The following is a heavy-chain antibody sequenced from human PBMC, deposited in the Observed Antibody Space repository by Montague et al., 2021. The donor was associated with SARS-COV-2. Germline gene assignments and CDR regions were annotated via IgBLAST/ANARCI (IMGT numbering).Heavy chain of an antibody. CDR3: ARGGTYHYGMDV. J-gene: IGHJ6*02. Sequence: SETLSLTCAVSDGSISSPNWWNWVRQPPGKGLERIGEIYYTGNTNYNPSLKSRVTIFIDKSKNHLSLQLSSVTAADTAVYYCARGGTYHYGMDVWGQGTTVAVSS. CDR2: IYYTGNT. CDR1: DGSISSPNW. V-gene: IGHV4-4*02. D-gene: IGHD3-16*01.